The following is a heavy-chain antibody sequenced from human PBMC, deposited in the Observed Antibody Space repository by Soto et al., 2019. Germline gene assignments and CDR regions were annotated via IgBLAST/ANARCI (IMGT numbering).Heavy chain of an antibody. D-gene: IGHD3-10*01. CDR1: GGSISSGDFY. CDR3: TRRQLWFDYFDY. Sequence: KPSETLSLTCTVSGGSISSGDFYWSWIRQHPGKGLEWIGYIYNSGSTYYNPSLKSRVTISADTSKNQFSLKVRSVTAADTAVYYCTRRQLWFDYFDYWGKGTLVTVS. V-gene: IGHV4-31*03. CDR2: IYNSGST. J-gene: IGHJ4*02.